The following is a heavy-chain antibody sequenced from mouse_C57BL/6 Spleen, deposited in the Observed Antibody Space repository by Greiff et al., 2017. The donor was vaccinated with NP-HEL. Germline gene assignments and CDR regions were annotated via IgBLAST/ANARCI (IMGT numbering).Heavy chain of an antibody. V-gene: IGHV5-4*01. D-gene: IGHD2-5*01. CDR1: GFTFSSYA. Sequence: EVQVVESGGGLVKPGGSLKLSCAASGFTFSSYAMSWVRQTPEKRLEWVATISDGGSYTYYPDNVKGRFTISRDNAKNNLYLQMSHLKTEDTAMYYCARVYYSNSYYFDYWGQGTTLTVSS. CDR3: ARVYYSNSYYFDY. CDR2: ISDGGSYT. J-gene: IGHJ2*01.